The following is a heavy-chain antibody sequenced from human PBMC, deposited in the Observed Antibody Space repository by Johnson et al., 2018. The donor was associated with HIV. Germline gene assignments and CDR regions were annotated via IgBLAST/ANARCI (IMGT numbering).Heavy chain of an antibody. Sequence: VQLVESGGGLVQPGGSLRLSCAASGFTFSRYDMHWVRQAPGKGLEYVSGITNGGSTYSADSVKGRFTISRDNSRNTLYLQMGSLRPEDMAVYYCAREQGSGSYSIHAFDISGQGTMVTVSS. CDR2: ITNGGST. D-gene: IGHD1-26*01. J-gene: IGHJ3*02. V-gene: IGHV3-64*07. CDR3: AREQGSGSYSIHAFDI. CDR1: GFTFSRYD.